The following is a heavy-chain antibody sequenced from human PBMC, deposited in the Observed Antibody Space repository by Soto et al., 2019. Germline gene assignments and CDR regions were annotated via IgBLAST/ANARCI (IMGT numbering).Heavy chain of an antibody. CDR2: ISAYNGNT. J-gene: IGHJ6*02. Sequence: QVQLVQSGAEVKKPGASVKVSCKASGYTFTSYGISWVRQAPGQGLEWMGWISAYNGNTNYAQKLQGRVTMTTDTSPRTAFMELRSLRSDDTAVYFCARVITATGGGYYGIDVWGQATTVTVSS. D-gene: IGHD1-20*01. CDR1: GYTFTSYG. V-gene: IGHV1-18*01. CDR3: ARVITATGGGYYGIDV.